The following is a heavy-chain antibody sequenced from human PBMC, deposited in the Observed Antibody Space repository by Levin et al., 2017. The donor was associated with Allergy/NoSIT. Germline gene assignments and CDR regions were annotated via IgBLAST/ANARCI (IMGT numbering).Heavy chain of an antibody. D-gene: IGHD3-10*01. CDR1: GFTFSSYW. Sequence: GESLKISCAASGFTFSSYWMSWVRQAPGKGLEWVANIKQDGSEKYYVDSVKGRFTISRDNAKNSLYLQMNSLRAEDTAVYYCARDRPPHNYYGSGSHLYYYDYGMDVWGQGTTVTVSS. V-gene: IGHV3-7*04. J-gene: IGHJ6*02. CDR3: ARDRPPHNYYGSGSHLYYYDYGMDV. CDR2: IKQDGSEK.